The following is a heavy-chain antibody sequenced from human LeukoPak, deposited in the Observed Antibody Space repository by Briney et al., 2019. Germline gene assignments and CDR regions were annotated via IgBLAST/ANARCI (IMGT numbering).Heavy chain of an antibody. J-gene: IGHJ6*02. CDR2: IYSGGNT. Sequence: GGSLRLSCAASGFTFSSYAMSWVRQAPGKGLEWVSVIYSGGNTYYADSVKGRFTISRDNSKNTLYLQMNSLRAEDTAVYYCARDLGYGGAGYYYYGMDVWGQGTTVTVSS. V-gene: IGHV3-66*01. D-gene: IGHD4-23*01. CDR3: ARDLGYGGAGYYYYGMDV. CDR1: GFTFSSYA.